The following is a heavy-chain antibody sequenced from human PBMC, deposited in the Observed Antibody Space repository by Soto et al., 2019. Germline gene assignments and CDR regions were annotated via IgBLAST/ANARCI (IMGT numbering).Heavy chain of an antibody. V-gene: IGHV3-30-3*01. D-gene: IGHD6-19*01. CDR3: ARDLKWLVSGYYYGMDV. Sequence: VGSLRLSCAASGFTLSSYAMHWVRQAPGKELEWVAVISYDGSNKYYADSVKGRFTISRDNSKNTLYLQMNSLRAEDTAVYYCARDLKWLVSGYYYGMDVWGRGTTVTVS. CDR1: GFTLSSYA. J-gene: IGHJ6*02. CDR2: ISYDGSNK.